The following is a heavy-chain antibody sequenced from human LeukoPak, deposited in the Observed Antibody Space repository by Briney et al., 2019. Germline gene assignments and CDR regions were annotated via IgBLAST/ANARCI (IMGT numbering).Heavy chain of an antibody. CDR2: ISWNSGSI. Sequence: GRSLRLPCAASGLTFDDYAMHWVRQAPGKGLEWVSGISWNSGSIGYADSVKGRFTISRDNAKNSLCLQMNSLRAEDTALYYCAKGLYSSSWYYFDYWGQGTLVTVSS. CDR3: AKGLYSSSWYYFDY. CDR1: GLTFDDYA. J-gene: IGHJ4*02. V-gene: IGHV3-9*01. D-gene: IGHD6-13*01.